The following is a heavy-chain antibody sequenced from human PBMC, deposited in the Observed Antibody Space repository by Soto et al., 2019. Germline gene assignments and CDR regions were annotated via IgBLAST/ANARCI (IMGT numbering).Heavy chain of an antibody. CDR2: IYPGDSDT. Sequence: GESLKISCKGSGYSFTSYWIGWVRQMPGKGLEWMGIIYPGDSDTRYGPSFQGQVTISADKSISTAYLQWSSLKASDTAMYYCARTLVGATTYYYYGMDVWGQGTTVTSP. D-gene: IGHD1-26*01. V-gene: IGHV5-51*01. J-gene: IGHJ6*02. CDR1: GYSFTSYW. CDR3: ARTLVGATTYYYYGMDV.